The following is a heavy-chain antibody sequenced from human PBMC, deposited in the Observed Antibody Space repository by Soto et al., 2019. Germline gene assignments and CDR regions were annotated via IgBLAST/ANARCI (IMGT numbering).Heavy chain of an antibody. CDR2: IYWDDDK. CDR3: PQRVQAFLGLTP. D-gene: IGHD1-1*01. CDR1: GFSLSTSGVG. J-gene: IGHJ5*02. V-gene: IGHV2-5*02. Sequence: SGPTLVNPTQTLTLTCTFSGFSLSTSGVGVGWIRQPPGKALEWLALIYWDDDKRYSPSLKSRLTITKDTSKNQVVLTMTNMELVDTAQFYWPQRVQAFLGLTPGGRGTRVTFSA.